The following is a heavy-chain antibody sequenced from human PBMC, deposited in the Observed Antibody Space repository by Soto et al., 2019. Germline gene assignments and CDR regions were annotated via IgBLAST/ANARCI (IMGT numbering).Heavy chain of an antibody. CDR1: GGSISSGGYY. CDR2: IYYSGST. J-gene: IGHJ4*02. D-gene: IGHD3-10*01. V-gene: IGHV4-31*03. Sequence: QVQLQESGPGLVKPSQTLSLTCTVSGGSISSGGYYWSWIRQHPGKGLEWIGYIYYSGSTYYNPSLKSRVTISVDTSKNQFSLKLSSVTAADTTVYYCARDSRAGSYYYFDYWGQGTLVTVSS. CDR3: ARDSRAGSYYYFDY.